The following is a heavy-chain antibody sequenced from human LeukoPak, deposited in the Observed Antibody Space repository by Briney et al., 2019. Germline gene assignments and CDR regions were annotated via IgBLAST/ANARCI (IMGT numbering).Heavy chain of an antibody. CDR2: INPNSGDT. Sequence: ASVKVSCKASGSTFTAYYMHWVRQAPGQGLEWMGWINPNSGDTSYAQKFQGRVTMTGDASISTAYMELRTLRSDDTAVYYCARDFLEAEGQTEDYFDYWGQGTLVIVSS. D-gene: IGHD1-14*01. CDR1: GSTFTAYY. V-gene: IGHV1-2*02. CDR3: ARDFLEAEGQTEDYFDY. J-gene: IGHJ4*02.